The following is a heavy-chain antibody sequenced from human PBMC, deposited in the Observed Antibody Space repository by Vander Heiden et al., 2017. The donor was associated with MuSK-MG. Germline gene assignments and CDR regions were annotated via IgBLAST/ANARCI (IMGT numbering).Heavy chain of an antibody. Sequence: QLQLQESGPGLVKPSETLSLTCTVSGGSISSSSYYWGWIRQPPGKGLEWIGSIYYSGSTYYNPALKSRVTISVDTSKNKCSLKLSSVTAADTAVYYCARQKVAGSHFDYWGQGTLVTVSS. D-gene: IGHD6-19*01. CDR3: ARQKVAGSHFDY. V-gene: IGHV4-39*01. J-gene: IGHJ4*02. CDR1: GGSISSSSYY. CDR2: IYYSGST.